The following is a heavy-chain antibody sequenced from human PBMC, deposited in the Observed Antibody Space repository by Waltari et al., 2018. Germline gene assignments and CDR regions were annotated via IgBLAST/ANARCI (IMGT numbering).Heavy chain of an antibody. V-gene: IGHV1-2*06. CDR3: AKTGDFYSLEY. D-gene: IGHD3-3*01. J-gene: IGHJ4*02. CDR2: FNPSSGDT. CDR1: GSTLRGYY. Sequence: QVQLVQSGAEVKRPGAPGRVSCKASGSTLRGYYINWVRQAPGQGLEWMGRFNPSSGDTDYAQKFQGRVTMTRDTSINTAYLELTSLTSDDTAVYYCAKTGDFYSLEYWGQGSLVTVSS.